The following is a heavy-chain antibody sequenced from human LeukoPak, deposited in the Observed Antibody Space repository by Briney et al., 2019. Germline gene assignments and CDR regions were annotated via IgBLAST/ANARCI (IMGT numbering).Heavy chain of an antibody. J-gene: IGHJ4*02. D-gene: IGHD5-12*01. V-gene: IGHV3-7*01. CDR3: ARDLRYSGFDYDYFDY. CDR2: INQDGSEE. Sequence: GGSLRLSCAASGFTFNNFWMSWVRQAPGKGLEWVANINQDGSEEYYVDSVKGRFTVSRDSADNSLYLEMNSLRVEDTAVYYCARDLRYSGFDYDYFDYWGQGVLVTVSS. CDR1: GFTFNNFW.